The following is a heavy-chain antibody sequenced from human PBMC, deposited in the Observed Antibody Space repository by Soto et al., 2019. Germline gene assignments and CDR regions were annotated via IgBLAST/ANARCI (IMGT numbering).Heavy chain of an antibody. V-gene: IGHV3-30*03. CDR3: ARDGYCSGGSCYSVPVFDY. J-gene: IGHJ4*02. CDR1: GFAFNSHG. Sequence: GGSLRLSCVASGFAFNSHGMHWARQTPGKGPEWVAGVSFDGNTKTYADSVKGRFTISRDSSSNTLYLQMNSLRPEDSAIYYCARDGYCSGGSCYSVPVFDYWGQGALVTVSS. D-gene: IGHD2-15*01. CDR2: VSFDGNTK.